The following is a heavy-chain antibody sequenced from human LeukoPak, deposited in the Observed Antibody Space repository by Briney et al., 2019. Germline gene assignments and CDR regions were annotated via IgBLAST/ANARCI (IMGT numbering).Heavy chain of an antibody. CDR3: ARYIVVVVAATAGAFDI. D-gene: IGHD2-15*01. Sequence: SETLSLTCAVYGGSFSGYYWSWIRQHPGKGLEWIGYIYYSGSTYYNPSLKSRVTISVDTSKNQFSLKLSSVTAADTAVYYCARYIVVVVAATAGAFDIWGQGTMVTVSS. CDR1: GGSFSGYY. CDR2: IYYSGST. V-gene: IGHV4-31*11. J-gene: IGHJ3*02.